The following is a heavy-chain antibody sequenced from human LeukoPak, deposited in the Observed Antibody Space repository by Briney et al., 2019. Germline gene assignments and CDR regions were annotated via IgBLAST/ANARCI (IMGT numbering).Heavy chain of an antibody. Sequence: SETLSLTCTVSGGSISSSSYYWGWIRQPPGKGLEWIGSIYYTANTYYNSSLKSRVAISVDTSKNQFSLKLSSVTAADSAVYYCARRDHYDSSGYFDYWGQGTLVTVSS. CDR2: IYYTANT. CDR1: GGSISSSSYY. D-gene: IGHD3-22*01. CDR3: ARRDHYDSSGYFDY. V-gene: IGHV4-39*01. J-gene: IGHJ4*02.